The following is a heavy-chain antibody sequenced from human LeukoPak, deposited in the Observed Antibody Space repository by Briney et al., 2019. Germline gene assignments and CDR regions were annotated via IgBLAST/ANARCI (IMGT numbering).Heavy chain of an antibody. D-gene: IGHD3-22*01. V-gene: IGHV4-34*01. CDR3: ARGLDIRYYYDSSGYYNTGAFDI. J-gene: IGHJ3*02. Sequence: SETLSLTCAVYGGSFSGYYWSWIRQPPGKGLEWIGEINHSGSTNYNPSLKSRVTISVDTSKNQFSLKLSSVTAADTAVYYCARGLDIRYYYDSSGYYNTGAFDIWGQGTMVTVSS. CDR2: INHSGST. CDR1: GGSFSGYY.